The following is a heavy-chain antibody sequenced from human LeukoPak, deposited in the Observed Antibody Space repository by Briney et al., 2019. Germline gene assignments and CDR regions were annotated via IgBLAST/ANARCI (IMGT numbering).Heavy chain of an antibody. CDR3: ARSWRWLVENWFDP. V-gene: IGHV5-51*01. CDR2: IYPGDSDT. J-gene: IGHJ5*02. CDR1: GYTFTSYG. Sequence: ASVKVSCKASGYTFTSYGISGVRQAPGQGLEWLGIIYPGDSDTRYSPSFQGQVTISADKSLSTAYLQWSSLRASDTAMYYCARSWRWLVENWFDPWGQGTLVTVS. D-gene: IGHD6-19*01.